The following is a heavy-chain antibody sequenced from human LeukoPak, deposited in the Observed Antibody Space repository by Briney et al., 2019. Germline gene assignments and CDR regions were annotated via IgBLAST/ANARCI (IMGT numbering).Heavy chain of an antibody. CDR2: INPNSGGT. CDR1: GYTFTGYY. V-gene: IGHV1-2*02. J-gene: IGHJ4*02. Sequence: GASVKVSCEASGYTFTGYYMHWVRQAPGQGLEWMGWINPNSGGTNYAQKFQGRVTMTRDTSISTAYMELSRLRSDDTAVYYCARSAVAGKGRDYWGQGTLVTVSS. D-gene: IGHD6-19*01. CDR3: ARSAVAGKGRDY.